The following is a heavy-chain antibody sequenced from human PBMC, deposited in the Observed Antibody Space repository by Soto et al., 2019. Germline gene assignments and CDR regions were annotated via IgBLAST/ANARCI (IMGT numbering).Heavy chain of an antibody. CDR3: ARVGYYDSSGYSVSYYYGMDV. J-gene: IGHJ6*02. CDR2: INAANGNT. CDR1: GYTFTSYA. D-gene: IGHD3-22*01. V-gene: IGHV1-3*01. Sequence: ASVKVSCKASGYTFTSYAMHWVRQAPGQRLEWMGWINAANGNTKYSQKFQGRVTITRDTSASTAYMELSSLRSEDTAVYYCARVGYYDSSGYSVSYYYGMDVWGQGTTVTVSS.